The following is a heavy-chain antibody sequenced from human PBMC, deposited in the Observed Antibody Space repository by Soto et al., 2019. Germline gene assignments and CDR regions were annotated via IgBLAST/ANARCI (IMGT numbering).Heavy chain of an antibody. CDR3: AKAYSNSWPNDWFDP. J-gene: IGHJ5*02. D-gene: IGHD6-13*01. CDR1: GFTFSSYA. Sequence: EVQLLESGGGWLQPGGSLRLSCAASGFTFSSYAMNWVRQAPGKGLEWVSGITGSGAGSYYSDSVKGRFTISRDNSKTTLSLQMNSLRAEDTAVYYCAKAYSNSWPNDWFDPWGQGTLVTVSS. CDR2: ITGSGAGS. V-gene: IGHV3-23*01.